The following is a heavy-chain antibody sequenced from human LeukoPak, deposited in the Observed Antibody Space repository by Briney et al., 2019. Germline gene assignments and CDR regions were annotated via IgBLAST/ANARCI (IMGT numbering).Heavy chain of an antibody. Sequence: GGSPRLSCAASGFTFSSYSMNWVRQAPGKGLEWVSSISSSSSYIYYADSVKGRFTISRDNAKNSLYLQMNSLRAEDTAVYYCARGKSNTVLDAFDIWGQGTVVTVSS. CDR1: GFTFSSYS. D-gene: IGHD4-17*01. J-gene: IGHJ3*02. CDR3: ARGKSNTVLDAFDI. V-gene: IGHV3-21*01. CDR2: ISSSSSYI.